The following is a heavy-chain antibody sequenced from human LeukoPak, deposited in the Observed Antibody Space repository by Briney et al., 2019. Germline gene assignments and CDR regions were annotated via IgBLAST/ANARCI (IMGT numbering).Heavy chain of an antibody. Sequence: PSDTLSLTCTVSGGSISSSSYYWGWIRQPPGKGLEWIGSIYYSGSTYYNPSLKSRVTISVDTSKNQFSLKLSSVTAADTAVYYCARHGYCSSTSCYRELSWFDPWGQGTLVTVSS. J-gene: IGHJ5*02. CDR3: ARHGYCSSTSCYRELSWFDP. D-gene: IGHD2-2*03. V-gene: IGHV4-39*01. CDR1: GGSISSSSYY. CDR2: IYYSGST.